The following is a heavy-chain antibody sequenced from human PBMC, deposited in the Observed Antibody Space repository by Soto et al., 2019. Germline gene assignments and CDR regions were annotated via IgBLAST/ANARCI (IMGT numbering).Heavy chain of an antibody. Sequence: SCKVSGYTLTELSMHWVRQAPGKGLVWVSHISPDGSTTSHADSVKGRFTISRDNAKNTLYLQTNSLRAEDTAVYYCARRGVAGALDVWGQGTTVTVSS. D-gene: IGHD2-21*01. CDR3: ARRGVAGALDV. J-gene: IGHJ6*02. CDR2: ISPDGSTT. CDR1: GYTLTELS. V-gene: IGHV3-74*01.